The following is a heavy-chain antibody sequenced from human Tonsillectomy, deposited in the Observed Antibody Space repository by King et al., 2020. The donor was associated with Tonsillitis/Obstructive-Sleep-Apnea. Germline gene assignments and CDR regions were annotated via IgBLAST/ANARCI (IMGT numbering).Heavy chain of an antibody. V-gene: IGHV3-7*01. CDR1: GFTFSSYW. J-gene: IGHJ5*02. CDR3: VSLVGRGWFDP. Sequence: VQLVESGGGLVQPGGSLRLSCAASGFTFSSYWMSWVRQAPGKWLEWVANIKEDGSEMYFVDSVKGRFTISRDNAKNSLYLQMNSLRAEDTAVYYCVSLVGRGWFDPWGQGTLVTVSS. D-gene: IGHD1-26*01. CDR2: IKEDGSEM.